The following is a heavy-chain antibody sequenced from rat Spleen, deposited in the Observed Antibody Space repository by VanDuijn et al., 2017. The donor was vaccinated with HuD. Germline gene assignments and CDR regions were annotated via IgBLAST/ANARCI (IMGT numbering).Heavy chain of an antibody. CDR2: ISYEGSST. D-gene: IGHD1-11*01. CDR1: GFTFNYYW. J-gene: IGHJ3*01. Sequence: EVQLVESGGGLVQPGRSLKLSCVASGFTFNYYWMTWIRQAPTKGLEWVASISYEGSSTYYGDSVKGRFTIYRDNAKSTLYLQMNSLKSEDTATYYCARRGLLTTEAIVPFAYWGQGTLVTVSS. V-gene: IGHV5-22*01. CDR3: ARRGLLTTEAIVPFAY.